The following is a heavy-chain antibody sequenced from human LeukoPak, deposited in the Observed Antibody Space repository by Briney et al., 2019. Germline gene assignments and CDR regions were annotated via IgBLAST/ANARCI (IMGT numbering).Heavy chain of an antibody. D-gene: IGHD4-11*01. CDR3: ARVVDHDYSDYYLDY. J-gene: IGHJ4*02. CDR1: GFTVSSND. CDR2: IYSGGSP. V-gene: IGHV3-53*01. Sequence: GGSLRLSCAASGFTVSSNDMSWVRQAPGKGLEWVSVIYSGGSPYYADSVKGRFTISRDNSKNTLYLQMNSLRAEDTAVYYCARVVDHDYSDYYLDYWGQGTLVTVSS.